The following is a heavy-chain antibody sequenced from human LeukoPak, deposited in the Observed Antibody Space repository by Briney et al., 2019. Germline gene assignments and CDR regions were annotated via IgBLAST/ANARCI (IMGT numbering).Heavy chain of an antibody. V-gene: IGHV3-21*01. CDR2: ISSSSSYV. D-gene: IGHD6-19*01. CDR3: ARDHIQWLPYRGLFDY. J-gene: IGHJ4*02. Sequence: GGSLRLSCAASGFTFSSYSMNWVRQAPGKGLEWVSSISSSSSYVYYADSVKGRFTISRDNAKNSLYLQMNSLRAEDTAVYYCARDHIQWLPYRGLFDYWGQGTLVTVSS. CDR1: GFTFSSYS.